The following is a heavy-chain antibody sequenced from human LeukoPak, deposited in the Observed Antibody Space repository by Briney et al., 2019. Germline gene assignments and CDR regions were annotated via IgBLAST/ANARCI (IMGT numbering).Heavy chain of an antibody. Sequence: QTGGSLRLSCAASGFTFSSYGMSWVRQAPGKGLEWVSAISGSGGSTYYADSVKGRFTISRDNSKNTLYLQMNSLRAEDTAVYYCARVRMSGWTLGYAFDIWGQGTMVTVSS. V-gene: IGHV3-23*01. J-gene: IGHJ3*02. CDR2: ISGSGGST. D-gene: IGHD6-19*01. CDR1: GFTFSSYG. CDR3: ARVRMSGWTLGYAFDI.